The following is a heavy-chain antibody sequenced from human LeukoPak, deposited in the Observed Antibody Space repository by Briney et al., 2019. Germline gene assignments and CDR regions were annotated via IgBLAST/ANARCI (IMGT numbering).Heavy chain of an antibody. V-gene: IGHV4-4*07. D-gene: IGHD1-26*01. CDR3: ARESTTVGAIGAFDI. J-gene: IGHJ3*02. CDR2: IHTSGSI. Sequence: PSETLSLTYPVSGGSFSSYHWHWLRQPAGKGLEWIGRIHTSGSINYNPSLRVTMSVDTTKNQFSLNLSSVTAADTAVYYCARESTTVGAIGAFDIWGQGTMVTVSS. CDR1: GGSFSSYH.